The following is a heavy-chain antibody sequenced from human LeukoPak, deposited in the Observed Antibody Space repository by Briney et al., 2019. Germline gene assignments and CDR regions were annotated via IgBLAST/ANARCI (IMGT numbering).Heavy chain of an antibody. CDR2: IWYDGSNK. Sequence: GGSLRLSCAASGFTFSSYGMHWVRQAPGKGLEWVAVIWYDGSNKYYADSVKGRFTISRDNSKNTLYLQMNSLRAEDTAVYYCARESRTVNTLVSAFDIWGQGTMVTVSS. CDR1: GFTFSSYG. J-gene: IGHJ3*02. V-gene: IGHV3-33*01. CDR3: ARESRTVNTLVSAFDI. D-gene: IGHD4-17*01.